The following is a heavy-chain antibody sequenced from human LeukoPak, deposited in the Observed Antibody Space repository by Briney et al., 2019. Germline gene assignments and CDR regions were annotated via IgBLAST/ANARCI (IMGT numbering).Heavy chain of an antibody. Sequence: GESLKISCKGSGYSFTSYWIGWVRQMPGKGLEWMGIIYPGDSDTRYSPSFQGQVTISADKSISTAYLQWSSLKASDTAMYYCARHRMTVAGTWYYYYGMDVWGQGTTVTVSS. J-gene: IGHJ6*02. CDR1: GYSFTSYW. D-gene: IGHD6-19*01. CDR2: IYPGDSDT. V-gene: IGHV5-51*01. CDR3: ARHRMTVAGTWYYYYGMDV.